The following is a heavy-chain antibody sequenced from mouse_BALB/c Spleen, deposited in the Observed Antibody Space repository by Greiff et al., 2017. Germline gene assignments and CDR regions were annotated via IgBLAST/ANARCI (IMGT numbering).Heavy chain of an antibody. Sequence: VQLQQSGGGLVQPGGSLKLSCAASGFTFSSYGMSWVRQTPDKRLELVATINSNGGSTYYPDSVKGRFTISRDNAKNTLYLQMSSLKSEDTAMYYCARGGNYAMDYWGQGTSVTVSS. CDR2: INSNGGST. V-gene: IGHV5-6-3*01. CDR3: ARGGNYAMDY. CDR1: GFTFSSYG. J-gene: IGHJ4*01.